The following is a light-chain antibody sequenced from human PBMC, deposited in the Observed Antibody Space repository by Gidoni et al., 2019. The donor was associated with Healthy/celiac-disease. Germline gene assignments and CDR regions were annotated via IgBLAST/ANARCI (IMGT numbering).Light chain of an antibody. CDR3: QKYNSAPQT. CDR1: QGISNH. Sequence: DTQMTQSPSSMSASVGDRVTITCRAMQGISNHSSWYQLKPGKVPTLLIFAASTLQSGVPSRFSGSGSGTDFSLTISSLQPEDVATYYCQKYNSAPQTFGQGTKVEIK. CDR2: AAS. V-gene: IGKV1-27*01. J-gene: IGKJ1*01.